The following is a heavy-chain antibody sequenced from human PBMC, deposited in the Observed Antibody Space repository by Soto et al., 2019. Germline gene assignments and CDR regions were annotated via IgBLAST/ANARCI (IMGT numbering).Heavy chain of an antibody. J-gene: IGHJ5*02. V-gene: IGHV1-18*01. CDR3: ARVGYYYASSGYPSNWFDP. Sequence: ASVKVSCKASGYTFSSYGISWVRQAPGQGLEWMGWISAYNGNTNYAQKLQGRVTMTTDTSTSTAYMELRSLTSDDTAVYYCARVGYYYASSGYPSNWFDPRGQGTLVTVST. CDR1: GYTFSSYG. CDR2: ISAYNGNT. D-gene: IGHD3-22*01.